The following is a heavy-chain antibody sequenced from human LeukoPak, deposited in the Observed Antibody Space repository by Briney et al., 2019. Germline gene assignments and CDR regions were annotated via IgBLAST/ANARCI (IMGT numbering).Heavy chain of an antibody. D-gene: IGHD5-12*01. Sequence: ASVKVSFKASGYTFTSYGISWVRQAPGQGREWMGWISAYNGNTNYAQKLQGRVTMTTDTSTSTAYMELRSLRSDDTAVYYCARMKATAMGPIYYYYYGMDVWGQGTTVTVSS. CDR3: ARMKATAMGPIYYYYYGMDV. CDR2: ISAYNGNT. V-gene: IGHV1-18*01. J-gene: IGHJ6*02. CDR1: GYTFTSYG.